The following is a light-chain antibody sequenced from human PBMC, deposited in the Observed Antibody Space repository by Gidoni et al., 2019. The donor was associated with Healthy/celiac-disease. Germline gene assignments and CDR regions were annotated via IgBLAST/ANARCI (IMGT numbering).Light chain of an antibody. Sequence: QSALTQPASVSGSPGQSITISCTGPSSDVGGYNYVSWYPQHPGKAPKLMIYEVSNRPSGVSNRFSGSKSGNTASLTISGLQAEDEADYYCSSYTSSSTLYVFGTGTKVTVL. CDR1: SSDVGGYNY. J-gene: IGLJ1*01. V-gene: IGLV2-14*01. CDR2: EVS. CDR3: SSYTSSSTLYV.